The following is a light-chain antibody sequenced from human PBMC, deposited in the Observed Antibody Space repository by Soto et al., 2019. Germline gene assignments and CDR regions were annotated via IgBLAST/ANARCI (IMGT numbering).Light chain of an antibody. J-gene: IGKJ5*01. Sequence: EIVMTQSPATLSVSPGERATLSCRASQSVSSSLAWYQQRPGQAPRLLIYGASTRATDIPARFSGSGSGTEFTLIITNLHSEDFAIYYCQHYNNWSTFGQGTRLEIK. V-gene: IGKV3-15*01. CDR2: GAS. CDR1: QSVSSS. CDR3: QHYNNWST.